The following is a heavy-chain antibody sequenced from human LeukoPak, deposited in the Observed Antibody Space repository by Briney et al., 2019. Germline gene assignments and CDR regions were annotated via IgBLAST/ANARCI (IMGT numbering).Heavy chain of an antibody. J-gene: IGHJ4*02. CDR1: GFTFSSYW. CDR2: IKQDGSEK. Sequence: GGSLRLSCAASGFTFSSYWMSWVRQAPGKGLEWVANIKQDGSEKYYVDSVKGRFTISRDNAKNSLYLQMNSLRAEDTAVYYCARGERGYSGYDAYFDYWGQGTLVTVSS. V-gene: IGHV3-7*03. CDR3: ARGERGYSGYDAYFDY. D-gene: IGHD5-12*01.